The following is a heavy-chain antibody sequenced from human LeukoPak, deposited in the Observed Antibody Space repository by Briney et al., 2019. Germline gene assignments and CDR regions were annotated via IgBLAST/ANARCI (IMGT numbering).Heavy chain of an antibody. V-gene: IGHV1-69*05. CDR3: ARVSRDYDILTGYLYYFDY. J-gene: IGHJ4*02. CDR2: IIPIFGTA. D-gene: IGHD3-9*01. Sequence: GASVKVSCKASGGTFSSYAISWVRQAPGQGLEWMGGIIPIFGTANYAQKFQGRVTITTDESTSTAYMELSSLRSEDTAVYYCARVSRDYDILTGYLYYFDYWGQGTLVTVSS. CDR1: GGTFSSYA.